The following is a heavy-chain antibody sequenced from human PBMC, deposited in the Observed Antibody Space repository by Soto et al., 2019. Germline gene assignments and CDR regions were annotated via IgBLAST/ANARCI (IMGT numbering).Heavy chain of an antibody. Sequence: PSETLSRTCTVSGGCISNGDYHWSWIRQPPGKGLEWIGYTYPSGSTYYNASLRSRVTISIDASKNQFSLKLNSVTAADTAVYYCAREGGYDSPHGCWGQGTLVTVSS. V-gene: IGHV4-30-4*01. CDR2: TYPSGST. CDR1: GGCISNGDYH. J-gene: IGHJ4*02. D-gene: IGHD5-12*01. CDR3: AREGGYDSPHGC.